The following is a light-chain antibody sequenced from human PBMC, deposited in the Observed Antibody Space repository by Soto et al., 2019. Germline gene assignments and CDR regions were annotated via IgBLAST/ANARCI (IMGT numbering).Light chain of an antibody. J-gene: IGKJ1*01. CDR2: AAS. Sequence: DIQMTQSPSSLSASVGDRVTITFRASQGISNYLAWYQQKPGKVPKLLIYAASTLQSGVPSRFSGSGSGTDFTLTISSLQPEDVATYYCQKYNSDPPWTFGQGTKVEIK. V-gene: IGKV1-27*01. CDR1: QGISNY. CDR3: QKYNSDPPWT.